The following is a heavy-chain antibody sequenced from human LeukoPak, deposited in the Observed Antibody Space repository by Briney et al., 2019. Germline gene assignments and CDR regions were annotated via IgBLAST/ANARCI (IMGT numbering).Heavy chain of an antibody. J-gene: IGHJ3*02. Sequence: GRSLGLSCAASGFTFSSYAMHWVRQAPGKGLEWVAVISYDGSNKYYADSVKGRFTISRDNAKNSLYLQMNSLRAEDTAVYYCARDLAGTDAFDIWGQGTMVTVSS. V-gene: IGHV3-30-3*01. D-gene: IGHD6-19*01. CDR2: ISYDGSNK. CDR3: ARDLAGTDAFDI. CDR1: GFTFSSYA.